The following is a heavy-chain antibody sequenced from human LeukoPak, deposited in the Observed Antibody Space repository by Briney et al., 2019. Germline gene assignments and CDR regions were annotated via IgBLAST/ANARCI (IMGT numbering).Heavy chain of an antibody. CDR1: GFTFSSCT. CDR2: ISSSSSYI. CDR3: ARARYSSSSGSDY. V-gene: IGHV3-21*01. D-gene: IGHD6-6*01. J-gene: IGHJ4*02. Sequence: GGSLRLSCAASGFTFSSCTMNWVRQAPGKGLEWVSSISSSSSYIYYADSVKGRFTISRDDAKNSLYLQMNSLRAEDTAVYYCARARYSSSSGSDYWGQGTLVTVSS.